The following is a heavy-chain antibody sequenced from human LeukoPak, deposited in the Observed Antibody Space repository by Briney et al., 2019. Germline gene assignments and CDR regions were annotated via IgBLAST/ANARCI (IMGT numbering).Heavy chain of an antibody. Sequence: ASVKVSCKDSGGTFSSYAISWVRQAPGQRLEWMGGIILIFGTANYAQKFQSTDTTTPDESTSTAYMKLRSLGSEDTAVYYGAGDRDDSSGKLDNWGQGALVTVSS. V-gene: IGHV1-69*01. CDR3: AGDRDDSSGKLDN. J-gene: IGHJ4*02. CDR1: GGTFSSYA. D-gene: IGHD6-19*01. CDR2: IILIFGTA.